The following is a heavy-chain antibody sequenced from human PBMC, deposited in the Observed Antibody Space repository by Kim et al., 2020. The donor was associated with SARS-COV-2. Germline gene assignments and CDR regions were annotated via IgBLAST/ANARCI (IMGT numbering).Heavy chain of an antibody. Sequence: SVKRRFTLSRDNAKHTLYLQMNSLRADYTTVYYCAKDQESDTAMGDFDYWGQGTLVTVSS. CDR3: AKDQESDTAMGDFDY. J-gene: IGHJ4*02. D-gene: IGHD5-18*01. V-gene: IGHV3-23*01.